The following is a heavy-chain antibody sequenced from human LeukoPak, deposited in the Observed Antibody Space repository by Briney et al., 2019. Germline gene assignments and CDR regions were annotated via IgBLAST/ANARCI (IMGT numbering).Heavy chain of an antibody. D-gene: IGHD3-3*01. J-gene: IGHJ6*02. V-gene: IGHV1-8*01. CDR1: GYTFTSYD. CDR3: ARGSFRSVNDGMDV. CDR2: MNPKSGNT. Sequence: ASVKVSCKASGYTFTSYDINWVRQATGQGLEWMGWMNPKSGNTGYAQKFQGRVTMTRNTSISTAYMELSSLRSEDTAVYYCARGSFRSVNDGMDVWGQGTAVTVSS.